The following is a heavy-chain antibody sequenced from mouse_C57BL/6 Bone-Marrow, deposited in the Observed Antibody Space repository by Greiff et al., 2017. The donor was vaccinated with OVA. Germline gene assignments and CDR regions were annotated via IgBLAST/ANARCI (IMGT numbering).Heavy chain of an antibody. V-gene: IGHV14-4*01. D-gene: IGHD1-1*02. CDR2: IDPENGDT. CDR1: GFNIKDDY. CDR3: TTGGGKGYFDY. Sequence: EVQLQQSGAELVRPGASVKLSCTASGFNIKDDYMHWVKQRPEQGLEWIGWIDPENGDTEYASKFQGKATITADTSSNTAYLQLSSLTSEDTAVYYCTTGGGKGYFDYWGQGTTLTVSS. J-gene: IGHJ2*01.